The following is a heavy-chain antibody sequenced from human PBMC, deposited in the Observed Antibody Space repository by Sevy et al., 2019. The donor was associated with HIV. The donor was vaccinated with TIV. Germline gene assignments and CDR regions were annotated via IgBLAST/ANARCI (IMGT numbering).Heavy chain of an antibody. CDR1: GFTVSANY. Sequence: GGSLRLSCAVSGFTVSANYMTWVRQAPGKGLEWVANINEDGSVIYYVDSVKGRFTISRDNAKNSLYLQMNSLTAEDTAVYYCSRAEDYWGQGTLVTVSS. CDR2: INEDGSVI. CDR3: SRAEDY. V-gene: IGHV3-7*04. J-gene: IGHJ4*02.